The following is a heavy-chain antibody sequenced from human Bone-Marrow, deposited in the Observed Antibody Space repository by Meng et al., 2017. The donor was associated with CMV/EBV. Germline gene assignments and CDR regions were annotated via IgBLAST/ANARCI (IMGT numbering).Heavy chain of an antibody. V-gene: IGHV4-39*07. CDR3: ARDMIARNWFDP. CDR1: GGHISSTNYY. Sequence: SETLSLTCIVSGGHISSTNYYCDCIRQPPGKRLEWIGSVSNPSLKSRVTISLDTSENQFSLKLSSVTAADTAVYYCARDMIARNWFDPWGQGTLVTVSS. CDR2: VS. J-gene: IGHJ5*02. D-gene: IGHD3-22*01.